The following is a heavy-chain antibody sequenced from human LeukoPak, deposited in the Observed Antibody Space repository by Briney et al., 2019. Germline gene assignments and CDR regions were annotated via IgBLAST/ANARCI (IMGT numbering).Heavy chain of an antibody. Sequence: GGSLRLSCAVSGFTFSNYARNWVRQAPGKGLEWVSSISSSDGSTYYAASVKGRFTISRDNSKNMLYLQMNSLRAEDTAVYYSAKVKSGYCTNGICYSRPYYFDYWGQGTLVTVSS. V-gene: IGHV3-23*01. CDR3: AKVKSGYCTNGICYSRPYYFDY. D-gene: IGHD2-8*01. CDR2: ISSSDGST. J-gene: IGHJ4*02. CDR1: GFTFSNYA.